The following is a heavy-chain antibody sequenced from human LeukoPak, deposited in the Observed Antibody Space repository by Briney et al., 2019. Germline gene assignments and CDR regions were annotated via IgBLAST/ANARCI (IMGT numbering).Heavy chain of an antibody. V-gene: IGHV3-7*01. CDR2: MDENGGEI. J-gene: IGHJ4*02. CDR1: GFTFDDYT. Sequence: PGGSLRLSCAASGFTFDDYTMHWVRQAPGKGLEWVAKMDENGGEIFYVDSVKGRFTISRDNAKNSLFLQMNRLRAEDTAVYYCARPRGCGTSRCNNFDYWGQGTLVTVSS. D-gene: IGHD2-21*01. CDR3: ARPRGCGTSRCNNFDY.